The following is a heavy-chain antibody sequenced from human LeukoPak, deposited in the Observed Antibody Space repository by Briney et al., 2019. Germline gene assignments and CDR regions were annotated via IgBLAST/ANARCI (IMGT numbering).Heavy chain of an antibody. CDR3: AKDQALKGIYCSSSNCYAGNWFDP. J-gene: IGHJ5*02. CDR1: GYTFTSYD. Sequence: ASVKVSCKASGYTFTSYDINWVRQATGQGLEWMGWMNPNSGNTGYAQKFQGRVTMTRNTSISTAYMELSSLRSEDTAVYYCAKDQALKGIYCSSSNCYAGNWFDPWGQGTLVTVSS. D-gene: IGHD2-2*01. CDR2: MNPNSGNT. V-gene: IGHV1-8*01.